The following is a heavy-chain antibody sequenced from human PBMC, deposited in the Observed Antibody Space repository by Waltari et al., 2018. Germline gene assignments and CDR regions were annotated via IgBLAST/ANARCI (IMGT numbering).Heavy chain of an antibody. J-gene: IGHJ3*02. V-gene: IGHV1-8*03. CDR3: ASSGPSRLGDAFDI. D-gene: IGHD3-16*01. CDR1: GYTFTSYD. CDR2: MNPNSGNT. Sequence: QVQLVQSGAEVKKHGASVKVSCKASGYTFTSYDINWVRQATGQGLEWMGWMNPNSGNTGYAQKFQGRVTITRNTSISTAYMELSSLRSEDTAVYYCASSGPSRLGDAFDIWGQGTMVTVSS.